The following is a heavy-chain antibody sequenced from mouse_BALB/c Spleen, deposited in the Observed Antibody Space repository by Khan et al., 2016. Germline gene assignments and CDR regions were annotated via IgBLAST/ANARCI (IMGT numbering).Heavy chain of an antibody. CDR1: GFTFSNYC. D-gene: IGHD1-1*01. J-gene: IGHJ3*01. Sequence: EVKLEEPGGGLVQPGGSMQLSCVASGFTFSNYCMNWVRQSQENGLEWVSAIRLKSNNYATQYAASVKGRFTISRDDAKSSVYLQMNNLRAEDTGIYYCSKALYLFAYWGQRTLVTVSA. CDR3: SKALYLFAY. CDR2: IRLKSNNYAT. V-gene: IGHV6-6*02.